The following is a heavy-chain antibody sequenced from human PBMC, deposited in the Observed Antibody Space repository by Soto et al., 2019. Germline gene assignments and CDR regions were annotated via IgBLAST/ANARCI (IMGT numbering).Heavy chain of an antibody. CDR1: GFSFSISP. V-gene: IGHV3-30-3*01. CDR2: ISYDGTNK. Sequence: GGSLRLSCAASGFSFSISPMHWVRQAPGKGPEWVALISYDGTNKFYADSVKGRFTISRDNSKSTLYLQVDSLRPEGAAVYYCARDPKTSGGQHWAFNCFDSWGQGTLVTVSS. J-gene: IGHJ5*01. D-gene: IGHD7-27*01. CDR3: ARDPKTSGGQHWAFNCFDS.